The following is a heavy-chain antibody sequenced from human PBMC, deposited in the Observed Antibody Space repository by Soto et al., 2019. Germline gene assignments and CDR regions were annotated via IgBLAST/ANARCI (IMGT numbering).Heavy chain of an antibody. Sequence: PSQTLSLTCAISGDSFSSNSAAWNWIRQSPSRGLEWLGRTYYRSKWYNDYAVSVKSRITINPDTSRNQFSLQLNSVTPEDTAVYYCARVGSSSSDGFFDYWGQGTLVTVSS. CDR2: TYYRSKWYN. CDR3: ARVGSSSSDGFFDY. D-gene: IGHD6-6*01. V-gene: IGHV6-1*01. CDR1: GDSFSSNSAA. J-gene: IGHJ4*02.